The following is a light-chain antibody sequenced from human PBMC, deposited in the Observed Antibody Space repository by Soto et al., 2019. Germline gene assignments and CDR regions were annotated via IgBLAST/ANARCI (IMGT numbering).Light chain of an antibody. CDR3: ISYAGSNLLYV. V-gene: IGLV2-8*01. CDR2: EVS. Sequence: QSALTQPPSASGSPGQSVTISCTGTSSDVGGYNYVSWYQQHPGKAPILMIYEVSKRPSGVPDRFSGSKSGNTASLTVSGLQAEDEADYYCISYAGSNLLYVFGTGTKLT. CDR1: SSDVGGYNY. J-gene: IGLJ1*01.